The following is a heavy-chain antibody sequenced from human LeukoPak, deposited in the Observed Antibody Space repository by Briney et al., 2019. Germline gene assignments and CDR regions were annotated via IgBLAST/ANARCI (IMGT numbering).Heavy chain of an antibody. V-gene: IGHV4-34*01. CDR2: INHSGST. CDR1: GGSFSGYY. Sequence: SETLSLTCAVYGGSFSGYYWSWIRQPPGKGLEWIGEINHSGSTNYNPSLKSRVTISVDTSKNQFSLKLSPVTAAHTAVYYCARLGYDILTGYYSWFDPWGQGTLVTVSS. J-gene: IGHJ5*02. D-gene: IGHD3-9*01. CDR3: ARLGYDILTGYYSWFDP.